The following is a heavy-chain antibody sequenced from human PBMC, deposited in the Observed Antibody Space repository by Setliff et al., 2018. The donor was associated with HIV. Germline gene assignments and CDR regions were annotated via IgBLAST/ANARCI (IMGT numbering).Heavy chain of an antibody. J-gene: IGHJ4*02. D-gene: IGHD3-22*01. Sequence: SLRLSCTASGFTFSDAWMTWVRQAPGKGLEWVGRIKSKTNGGTTDFSAPVKGRFTISRDDSENTLYLQMNNLKAEDTAVYYCTTDLSAPLTFFSDSSRFVWGQGTLVTVSS. CDR3: TTDLSAPLTFFSDSSRFV. CDR2: IKSKTNGGTT. CDR1: GFTFSDAW. V-gene: IGHV3-15*01.